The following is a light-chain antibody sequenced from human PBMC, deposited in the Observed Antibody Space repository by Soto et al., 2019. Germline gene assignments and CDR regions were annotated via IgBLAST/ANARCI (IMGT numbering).Light chain of an antibody. Sequence: CAGSSSNIGSNYVYWYQQLPGTAPKLLIYRNDQRPSGVPDRFSGSKSGTSASLAISGLRSEDEADYYCAAWDDSLSGRVFGGGTKLTVL. CDR3: AAWDDSLSGRV. CDR1: SSNIGSNY. CDR2: RND. V-gene: IGLV1-47*01. J-gene: IGLJ2*01.